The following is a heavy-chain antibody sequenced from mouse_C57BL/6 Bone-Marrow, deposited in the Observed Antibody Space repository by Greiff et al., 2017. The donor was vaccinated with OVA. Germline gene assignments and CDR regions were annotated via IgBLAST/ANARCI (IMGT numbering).Heavy chain of an antibody. CDR1: GYTFTSYG. CDR3: ARSEDDYDRNTMDY. CDR2: IYPRSGDT. J-gene: IGHJ4*01. Sequence: QVQLQQSGAELARPGASVKLSCKASGYTFTSYGISWVKQRTGQGLEWIGEIYPRSGDTYYNQKFKGKATLTADKSSRTAYMELRSLTSEESAVYFGARSEDDYDRNTMDYWGQGTSVTVSS. D-gene: IGHD2-4*01. V-gene: IGHV1-81*01.